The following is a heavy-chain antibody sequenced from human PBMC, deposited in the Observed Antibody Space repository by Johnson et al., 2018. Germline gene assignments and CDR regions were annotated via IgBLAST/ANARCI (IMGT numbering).Heavy chain of an antibody. D-gene: IGHD3-16*02. Sequence: VRLVQSGGGLVKPGGSLRLSCAASGFNFRATWMDWVRQAPGMGLDWVGRIKSKISGGTTDFAAPVKGRFTMSRDDSTNTVYLQMNSRKTEDVGVYYCVALSTLGGVIAISYWGRGTLVTVSS. CDR1: GFNFRATW. CDR2: IKSKISGGTT. V-gene: IGHV3-15*07. CDR3: VALSTLGGVIAISY. J-gene: IGHJ4*02.